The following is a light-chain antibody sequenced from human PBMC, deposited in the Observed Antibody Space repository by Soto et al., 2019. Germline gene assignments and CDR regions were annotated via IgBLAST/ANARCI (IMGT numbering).Light chain of an antibody. V-gene: IGLV1-40*01. J-gene: IGLJ1*01. CDR1: SSNIGTGYD. CDR3: QSYDSSLSGGV. CDR2: GNS. Sequence: QSVLTQPPSVSGAPGQRVTISCTGSSSNIGTGYDIHWYQQVPGTAPKLLIYGNSNRPSGVPDRFSRSKSGTSASLAITGLQAEDEADYYSQSYDSSLSGGVFGTGTKLTVL.